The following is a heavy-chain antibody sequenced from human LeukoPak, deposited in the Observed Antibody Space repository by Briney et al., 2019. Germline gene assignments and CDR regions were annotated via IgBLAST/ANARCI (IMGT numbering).Heavy chain of an antibody. CDR2: IRSKANSYAT. Sequence: GGSLRLSCAASGFTFSGSAMHWVRQASGKGLEWVGRIRSKANSYATAYAASVKGRFTISRDDSKNTAYLQMNSLRAEDTAVYYCARDSGSSLFDYWGQGTLVTVSS. CDR1: GFTFSGSA. CDR3: ARDSGSSLFDY. V-gene: IGHV3-73*01. D-gene: IGHD1-26*01. J-gene: IGHJ4*02.